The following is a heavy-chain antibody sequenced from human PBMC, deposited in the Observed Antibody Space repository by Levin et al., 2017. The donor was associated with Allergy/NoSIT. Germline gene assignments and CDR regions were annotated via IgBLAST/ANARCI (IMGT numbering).Heavy chain of an antibody. Sequence: GGSLRLSCVASGFTLADYAMHWVRQSPGKGLEWVSSITWSSGGIGYAGSVKGRFTISRDNAKNSLYLQMNSLRVEDTALYYCAKDVGATIYYFDSWGQGTLVTVSS. CDR2: ITWSSGGI. D-gene: IGHD1-26*01. J-gene: IGHJ4*02. CDR1: GFTLADYA. CDR3: AKDVGATIYYFDS. V-gene: IGHV3-9*01.